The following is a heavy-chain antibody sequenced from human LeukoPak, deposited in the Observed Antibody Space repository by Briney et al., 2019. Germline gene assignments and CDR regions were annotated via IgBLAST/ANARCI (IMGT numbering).Heavy chain of an antibody. CDR3: AKPITIFGVVIRDDAFDI. CDR1: GASISSSTYY. CDR2: IYYSGST. V-gene: IGHV4-39*01. Sequence: SETLSLTCTVSGASISSSTYYWGWIRQPPGRGLEWIGSIYYSGSTYYNPSLKSRVTISVDTSKNQFSLKLSSVTAADTAVYYCAKPITIFGVVIRDDAFDIWGQGTMVTVSS. D-gene: IGHD3-3*01. J-gene: IGHJ3*02.